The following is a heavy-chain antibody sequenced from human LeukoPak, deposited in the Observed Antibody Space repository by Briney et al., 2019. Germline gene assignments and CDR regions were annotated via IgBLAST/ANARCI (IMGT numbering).Heavy chain of an antibody. CDR1: GYTFTVYY. J-gene: IGHJ6*02. V-gene: IGHV1-2*06. Sequence: ASVKVSCKASGYTFTVYYMHWVRQAPGQGLEWMGRINPNSGGTNYAQKFQGRVTMTRDTSISTAYMELSRLRSDDTAVYYCARDRITIFGVVISIDYGMDVWGQGTTVTVSS. D-gene: IGHD3-3*01. CDR3: ARDRITIFGVVISIDYGMDV. CDR2: INPNSGGT.